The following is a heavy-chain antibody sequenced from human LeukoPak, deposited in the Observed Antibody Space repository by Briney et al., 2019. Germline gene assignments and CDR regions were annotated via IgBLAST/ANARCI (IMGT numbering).Heavy chain of an antibody. D-gene: IGHD4/OR15-4a*01. V-gene: IGHV4-59*01. CDR2: IYYSGST. CDR1: GGSISSYY. Sequence: SETLSLTCTVSGGSISSYYWSWIRQPPGKGLEWIGYIYYSGSTNYNPSRKSRVTISVDTSKNQFSLKLSSVTAADTAVYYCARGRGVLRGLWGQGTLVTVSS. CDR3: ARGRGVLRGL. J-gene: IGHJ4*02.